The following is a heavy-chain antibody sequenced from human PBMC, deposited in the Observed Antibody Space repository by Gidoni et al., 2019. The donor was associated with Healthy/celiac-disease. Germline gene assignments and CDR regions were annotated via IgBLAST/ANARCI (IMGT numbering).Heavy chain of an antibody. J-gene: IGHJ4*02. CDR1: GGSLSIGDYY. D-gene: IGHD3-22*01. CDR2: IYYSGST. CDR3: ARFYDSSGYYYFPDY. V-gene: IGHV4-30-4*01. Sequence: QVQLQESGPGLVKPSQTLSLTCTVSGGSLSIGDYYWSWIRQPPGKGLEWIGYIYYSGSTYYNPSLKSRVTISVDTSKNQFSLKLSSVTAADTAVYYCARFYDSSGYYYFPDYWGQGTLVTVSS.